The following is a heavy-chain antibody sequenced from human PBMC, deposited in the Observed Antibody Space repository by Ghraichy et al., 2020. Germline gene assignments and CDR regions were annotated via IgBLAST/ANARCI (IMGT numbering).Heavy chain of an antibody. CDR1: GGSFSGYY. CDR3: ARGQGTMVRGVSYYYYGMDV. J-gene: IGHJ6*02. Sequence: SETLSLTCAVYGGSFSGYYWSWIRQPPGKGLEWIGEINHSGSTNYNPSLKSRVTISVDTSKNQFSLKLSSVTAADTAVYYCARGQGTMVRGVSYYYYGMDVWGQGTTVTVS. CDR2: INHSGST. V-gene: IGHV4-34*01. D-gene: IGHD3-10*01.